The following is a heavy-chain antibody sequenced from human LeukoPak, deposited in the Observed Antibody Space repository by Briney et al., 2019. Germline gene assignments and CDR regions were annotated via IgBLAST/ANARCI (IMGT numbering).Heavy chain of an antibody. CDR2: ILYDGSNK. Sequence: GGSLRLSCAASGFTFSSYGMHWVRQAPGKGLEGVAVILYDGSNKYYADSVKGRFTISRDNSKNTLYLQMNSLRAEDTAVYYCAKSGVLTFGGVIVTYYFDYWGQGTLVTVSS. CDR1: GFTFSSYG. CDR3: AKSGVLTFGGVIVTYYFDY. J-gene: IGHJ4*02. D-gene: IGHD3-16*02. V-gene: IGHV3-30*18.